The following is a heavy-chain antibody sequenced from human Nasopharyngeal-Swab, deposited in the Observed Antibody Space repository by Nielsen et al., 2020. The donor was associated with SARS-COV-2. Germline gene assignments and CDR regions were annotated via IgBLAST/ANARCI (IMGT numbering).Heavy chain of an antibody. CDR2: IYHSGST. D-gene: IGHD3-22*01. J-gene: IGHJ4*02. V-gene: IGHV4-4*02. Sequence: SETLSLTCAVSGGSISSSNWWSWVRQPPGKGLEWIGEIYHSGSTNYNPSLKSRVTISVDKSKNQFSLKLSSVTAADTAVYYCARRTYYSSGYYYFNYFDYWGQGTLVTVSS. CDR3: ARRTYYSSGYYYFNYFDY. CDR1: GGSISSSNW.